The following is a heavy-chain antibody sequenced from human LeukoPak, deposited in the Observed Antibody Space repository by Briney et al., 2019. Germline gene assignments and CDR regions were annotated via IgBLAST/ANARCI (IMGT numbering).Heavy chain of an antibody. J-gene: IGHJ4*02. CDR1: GFTFDDYG. Sequence: GGTLRLSCAVSGFTFDDYGMSWVRQAPGKGLEWVSGINWNGGSTGYADSVKGRFTISRDNAKHSLYLQMNSLRAEDTALYYCARAVGYYYDSSGYEFDYWGQGTLVTVSS. V-gene: IGHV3-20*04. CDR2: INWNGGST. D-gene: IGHD3-22*01. CDR3: ARAVGYYYDSSGYEFDY.